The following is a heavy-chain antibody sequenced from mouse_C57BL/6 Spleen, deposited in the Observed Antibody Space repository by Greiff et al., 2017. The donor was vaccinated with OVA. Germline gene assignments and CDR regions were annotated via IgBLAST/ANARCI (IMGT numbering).Heavy chain of an antibody. CDR2: IYPSDSET. Sequence: VQLQQPGAELVRPGSSVKLSCKASGYTFTSYWMDWVKQRPGQGLEWIGNIYPSDSETHYTQKFKDKATLTVDKSSSTAYMQLSSLTSEDSAVYYCAPLLRGFAYWGQGTLVTVSA. V-gene: IGHV1-61*01. CDR1: GYTFTSYW. D-gene: IGHD1-1*01. CDR3: APLLRGFAY. J-gene: IGHJ3*01.